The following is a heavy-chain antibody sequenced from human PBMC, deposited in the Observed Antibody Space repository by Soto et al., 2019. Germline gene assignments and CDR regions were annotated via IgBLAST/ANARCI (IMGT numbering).Heavy chain of an antibody. CDR1: GGTFSSYT. D-gene: IGHD5-12*01. Sequence: QVQLVQSGAEVKKPGSSVKVSCKSSGGTFSSYTISWVRQAPGQGLEWMGRIIPILGIATYAQKFQGRVPITADKSTSTAYMELSSLRSEDTAVYYCAREARGYSGYDYGADYWGQGTLVTVSS. CDR2: IIPILGIA. V-gene: IGHV1-69*02. J-gene: IGHJ4*02. CDR3: AREARGYSGYDYGADY.